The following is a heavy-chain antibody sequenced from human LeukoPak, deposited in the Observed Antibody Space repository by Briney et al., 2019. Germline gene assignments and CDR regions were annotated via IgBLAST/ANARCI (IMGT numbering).Heavy chain of an antibody. D-gene: IGHD2-2*01. CDR1: GFTVSSNY. J-gene: IGHJ4*02. CDR2: IYSGGST. CDR3: ARAVVVPAAIPFDY. Sequence: GGSLRLSCAASGFTVSSNYMSWVRQAPGKGLEWVSVIYSGGSTYYADSVKGRFTISRDNSKNTLYLQMNSLRAEDTAVYYCARAVVVPAAIPFDYWGQGTLVTVSS. V-gene: IGHV3-66*01.